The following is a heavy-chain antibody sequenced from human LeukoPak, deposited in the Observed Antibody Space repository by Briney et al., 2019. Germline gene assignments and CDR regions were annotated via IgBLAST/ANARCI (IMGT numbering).Heavy chain of an antibody. CDR3: ASNYYDSSGSNKEAFDY. D-gene: IGHD3-22*01. CDR2: ISSSGSTI. J-gene: IGHJ4*02. Sequence: GGSLRLSCAASGFTFSHYYMSWIRQAPGKGLEWVSYISSSGSTIYYADSVKGRFTISRDNAKNSLYLQMNSLRAEDTAVYYCASNYYDSSGSNKEAFDYWGQGTLVTVSS. CDR1: GFTFSHYY. V-gene: IGHV3-11*01.